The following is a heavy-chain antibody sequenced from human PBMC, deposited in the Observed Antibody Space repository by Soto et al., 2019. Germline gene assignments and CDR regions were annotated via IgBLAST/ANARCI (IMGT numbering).Heavy chain of an antibody. CDR3: VKAATMAETGTTPRSFDI. J-gene: IGHJ3*02. V-gene: IGHV3-30*18. CDR1: GFMFHAYG. CDR2: ISFDGSSQ. Sequence: GGALRLFCAAPGFMFHAYGMIWVRHARGNGLEWVAVISFDGSSQSYEESVKGRFTISRDNSKNTLYLQMDSMRAEDTAVYFCVKAATMAETGTTPRSFDIWGRGTMVTV. D-gene: IGHD1-1*01.